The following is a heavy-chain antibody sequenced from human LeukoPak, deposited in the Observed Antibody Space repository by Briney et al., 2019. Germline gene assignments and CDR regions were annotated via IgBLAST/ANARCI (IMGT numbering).Heavy chain of an antibody. Sequence: KPSETLSLTCSVSGASIRSYSWSWLRQPAGKGLEWIGRTHTSASTEYNPSLKSRVTMSVDTSKNQFSLKLNSVTAADTAVYFCARDGEYSDDAFDIWGQGTLVTVSS. J-gene: IGHJ3*02. CDR3: ARDGEYSDDAFDI. CDR2: THTSAST. D-gene: IGHD4-17*01. CDR1: GASIRSYS. V-gene: IGHV4-4*07.